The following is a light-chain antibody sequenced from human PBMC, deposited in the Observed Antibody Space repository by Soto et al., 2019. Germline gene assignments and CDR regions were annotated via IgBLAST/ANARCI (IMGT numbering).Light chain of an antibody. Sequence: DIQMTQSPSSVSASAGDTVTITCRARQSVRNSLNWYQQKPGQAPNLLTYATFSLHRGVPSRFSGGGSETDFTLTISSLQPEDVATYYCQQTFTSPGTFGQGTKV. V-gene: IGKV1-39*01. J-gene: IGKJ1*01. CDR2: ATF. CDR3: QQTFTSPGT. CDR1: QSVRNS.